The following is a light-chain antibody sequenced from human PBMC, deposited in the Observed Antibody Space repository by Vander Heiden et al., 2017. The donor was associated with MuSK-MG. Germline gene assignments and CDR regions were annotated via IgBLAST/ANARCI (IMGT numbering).Light chain of an antibody. Sequence: DIQMTQSPSSLSASVGDRVTITCRASQGISSNLAWYQQKPGKVPNLLIYGASTLQSGVPSRFSGSGSGTDFTLTISILQSEDVTTYYCQKDKSAAVTFGGGTKVEIK. CDR2: GAS. CDR3: QKDKSAAVT. J-gene: IGKJ4*01. CDR1: QGISSN. V-gene: IGKV1-27*01.